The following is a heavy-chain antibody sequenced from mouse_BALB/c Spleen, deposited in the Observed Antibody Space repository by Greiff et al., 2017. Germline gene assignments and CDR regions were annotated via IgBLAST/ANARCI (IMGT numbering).Heavy chain of an antibody. J-gene: IGHJ2*01. Sequence: EVQVVESGGGLVKPGGSLKLSCAASGFAFSSYDMSWVRQTPEKRLEWVAYISSGGGSTYYPDTVKGRFTISRDNAKNTLYLQMSSLKSEDTAMYYCASHYYGSSLDYWGQGTTLTVSS. CDR1: GFAFSSYD. D-gene: IGHD1-1*01. CDR3: ASHYYGSSLDY. V-gene: IGHV5-12-1*01. CDR2: ISSGGGST.